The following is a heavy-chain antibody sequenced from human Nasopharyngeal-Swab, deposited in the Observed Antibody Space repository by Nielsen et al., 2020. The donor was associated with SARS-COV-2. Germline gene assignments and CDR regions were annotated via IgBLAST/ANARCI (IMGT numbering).Heavy chain of an antibody. CDR3: ARGDYDGSGSLDAFDI. CDR2: IYYSGST. D-gene: IGHD3-10*01. Sequence: GSLRLSCTVSGGSISSYYWSWIRQPPGKGLEWIGYIYYSGSTNYNPSLKSRVTISVDTSKNQFSLRLSSVTAADTAVYYCARGDYDGSGSLDAFDIWGQGTMVTVSS. J-gene: IGHJ3*02. V-gene: IGHV4-59*12. CDR1: GGSISSYY.